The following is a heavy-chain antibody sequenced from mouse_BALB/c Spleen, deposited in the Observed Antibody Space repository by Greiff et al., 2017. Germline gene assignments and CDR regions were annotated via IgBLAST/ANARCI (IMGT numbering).Heavy chain of an antibody. CDR1: GYTFTSYN. CDR2: IYPGNGDT. J-gene: IGHJ4*01. CDR3: ARCVGYSMDY. Sequence: QVQLQQPGAELVKPGASVKMSCKASGYTFTSYNMHWVKQTPGQGLEWIGAIYPGNGDTSYNQKFKGKATLTADKSSSTAYMQLSSLTSEDSAVYNCARCVGYSMDYWGQGTSVTVSS. V-gene: IGHV1-12*01.